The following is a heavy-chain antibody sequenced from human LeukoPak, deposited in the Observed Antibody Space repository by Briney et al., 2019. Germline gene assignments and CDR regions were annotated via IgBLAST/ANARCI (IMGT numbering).Heavy chain of an antibody. CDR1: GGSISSYY. D-gene: IGHD3-10*01. CDR3: AREKMVRGVNPENWFDP. J-gene: IGHJ5*02. V-gene: IGHV4-4*07. CDR2: IYTSGST. Sequence: SETLSLTCTVSGGSISSYYWSWIRQPAGKGLEWIGRIYTSGSTNYNPSLKSRVTMSVDTSKNQFSLKLSSVTAADTAVYYCAREKMVRGVNPENWFDPWGQGTLVTVSS.